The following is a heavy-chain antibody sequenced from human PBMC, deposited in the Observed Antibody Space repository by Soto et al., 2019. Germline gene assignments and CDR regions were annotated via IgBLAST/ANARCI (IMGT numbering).Heavy chain of an antibody. J-gene: IGHJ6*02. CDR2: IFYSGST. Sequence: SETLSLTCTVSGGSISRGDFYWTWIRQPPGQGLEWIAHIFYSGSTYYNPSLKIRIAISVDTSRTQFSLNVNSVTAADTAVYYCARLPFFCSGAGCNYNFYGLDGWGQGTTVTVSS. CDR1: GGSISRGDFY. V-gene: IGHV4-30-4*01. D-gene: IGHD2-15*01. CDR3: ARLPFFCSGAGCNYNFYGLDG.